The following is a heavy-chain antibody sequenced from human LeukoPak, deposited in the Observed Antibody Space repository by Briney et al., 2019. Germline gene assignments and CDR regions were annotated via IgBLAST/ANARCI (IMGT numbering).Heavy chain of an antibody. V-gene: IGHV3-74*01. CDR1: GFTFRTYW. Sequence: GRSLRLSCAVSGFTFRTYWMHWVRQVPGEGLVWVSRINEDGGITNYADSVKGRFSISRDNAKNTLYLQMNSLRAEDTAVYYCGRDLGGRSGYWGQGTLVTVSS. J-gene: IGHJ4*02. CDR2: INEDGGIT. D-gene: IGHD1-26*01. CDR3: GRDLGGRSGY.